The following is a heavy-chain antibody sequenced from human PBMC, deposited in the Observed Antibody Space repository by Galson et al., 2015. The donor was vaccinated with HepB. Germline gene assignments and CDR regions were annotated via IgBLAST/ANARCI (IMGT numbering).Heavy chain of an antibody. D-gene: IGHD2-2*01. CDR1: GFTFSSYG. CDR3: AKELVVPAARRRYYYYGMDV. V-gene: IGHV3-30*02. Sequence: SLRLSCAASGFTFSSYGMHWVRQAPGKGLEWVAFIRYDGSNKYYADSVKGRFTISRDNSKNTLYLQMNSLRAEDTAVYYCAKELVVPAARRRYYYYGMDVWGQGTTVTVSS. J-gene: IGHJ6*02. CDR2: IRYDGSNK.